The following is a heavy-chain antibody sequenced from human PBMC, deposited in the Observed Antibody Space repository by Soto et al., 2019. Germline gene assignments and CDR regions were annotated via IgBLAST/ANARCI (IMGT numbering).Heavy chain of an antibody. J-gene: IGHJ6*03. Sequence: VQLVESGGGVVQPGRSLRLSCAASGFTFSSYGMHWVRQAPGKGLEWVAVISYDGSNKYYADSVKGRFTISRDNSKNTLYLQMNSLRAEDTAVYYCAKDSNYYYYMDVWGKGTTVTVSS. CDR2: ISYDGSNK. V-gene: IGHV3-30*18. CDR3: AKDSNYYYYMDV. CDR1: GFTFSSYG.